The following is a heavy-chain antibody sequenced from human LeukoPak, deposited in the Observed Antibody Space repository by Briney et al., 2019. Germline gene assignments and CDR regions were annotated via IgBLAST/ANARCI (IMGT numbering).Heavy chain of an antibody. Sequence: ASVKVSCKASGYTFTNSYLHWVRQAPGQGLEWMGMIYPRDGSTSYAQNFQGRVTVTRDTSTTTVHMELRGLRSEDAAVYYCARDQEGFDYWGQGTVVTVSS. CDR2: IYPRDGST. J-gene: IGHJ4*02. CDR3: ARDQEGFDY. CDR1: GYTFTNSY. V-gene: IGHV1-46*01.